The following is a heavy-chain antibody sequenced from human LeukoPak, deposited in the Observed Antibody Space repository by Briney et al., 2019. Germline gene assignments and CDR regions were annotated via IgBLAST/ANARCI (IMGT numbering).Heavy chain of an antibody. CDR3: AKERAPKYGSGAY. D-gene: IGHD3-10*01. V-gene: IGHV3-30*18. J-gene: IGHJ4*02. CDR1: GFTFSSYD. Sequence: GGSLRLSCAASGFTFSSYDMHWVRQAPGKGLEWVAVISYDGSNKYYADSVKGRFTISRDNSKNTLYLQMNSLRAEDTAVYYCAKERAPKYGSGAYWGQGTLVTVSS. CDR2: ISYDGSNK.